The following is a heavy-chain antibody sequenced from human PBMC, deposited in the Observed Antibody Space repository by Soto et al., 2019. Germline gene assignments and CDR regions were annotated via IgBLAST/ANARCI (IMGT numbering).Heavy chain of an antibody. CDR1: GFSLYTGGVG. J-gene: IGHJ6*04. D-gene: IGHD1-1*01. V-gene: IGHV2-5*02. Sequence: QITLKESSPKLVNPTQTLPLTCSFSGFSLYTGGVGVGWIRQPPGKALEWLALLYWDDTRRYNPSLKNTLTIAKDTSENHVVLTVTDMGPVDTGTYFCAHYTTDTYFDVWGKGATVTVSS. CDR3: AHYTTDTYFDV. CDR2: LYWDDTR.